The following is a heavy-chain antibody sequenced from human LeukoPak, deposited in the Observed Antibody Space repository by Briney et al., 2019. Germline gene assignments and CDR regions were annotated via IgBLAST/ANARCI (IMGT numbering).Heavy chain of an antibody. CDR1: GGSITNYY. Sequence: SETLSLTCTVSGGSITNYYWSWIRQPPGKGLEWIGYIYYSGSTNHNPSLKSRVTISVDTSKNQFSLKLSSVTAADTAMYYCARVRSSGWGKGFDYWGQGTLVTVSS. V-gene: IGHV4-59*01. CDR3: ARVRSSGWGKGFDY. D-gene: IGHD6-19*01. J-gene: IGHJ4*02. CDR2: IYYSGST.